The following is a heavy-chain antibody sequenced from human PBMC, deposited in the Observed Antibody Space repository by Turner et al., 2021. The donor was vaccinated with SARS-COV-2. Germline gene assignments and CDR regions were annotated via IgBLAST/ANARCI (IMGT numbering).Heavy chain of an antibody. CDR2: IYYSGST. J-gene: IGHJ4*02. D-gene: IGHD3-3*01. Sequence: QLQLQESGPGLAKPSETLSLTCTVSGGSISSSRYYWGWIRQPPGKGLEWIGSIYYSGSTYYNPSLKSRVTISVDTSKNQCSLKLSSVTAADTAVYYCARSNYDFWSGYYTFYFDYWGQGTLVTVSS. CDR1: GGSISSSRYY. V-gene: IGHV4-39*01. CDR3: ARSNYDFWSGYYTFYFDY.